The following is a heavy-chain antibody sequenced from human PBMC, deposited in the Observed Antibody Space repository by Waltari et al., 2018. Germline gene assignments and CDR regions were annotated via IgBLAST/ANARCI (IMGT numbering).Heavy chain of an antibody. CDR3: ARMFGDIVDYSFDY. D-gene: IGHD5-12*01. J-gene: IGHJ4*02. CDR1: GGSIISSH. V-gene: IGHV4-4*07. CDR2: ISSSGST. Sequence: QLQESCPALVKPSEPLSPTCAVPGGSIISSHWGWIRQPAGKGLEWIGRISSSGSTNYNPSLTSRVTMSVDTSKNQFSLKLSSVTAADTAVYYCARMFGDIVDYSFDYWGQGTLVTVSS.